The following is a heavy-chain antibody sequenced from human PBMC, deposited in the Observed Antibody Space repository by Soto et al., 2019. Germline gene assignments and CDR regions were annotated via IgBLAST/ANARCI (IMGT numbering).Heavy chain of an antibody. CDR2: INHSGST. Sequence: SETLSLTCAVYGGSFSVYYWSWIRQPPGKGLEWIGEINHSGSTNYNPSLKSRVTISVDTSKNQFSLKLSSVTAADTAVYYCARGKINDIVVVPAAILGFDPWGQGTLVTVSS. CDR3: ARGKINDIVVVPAAILGFDP. J-gene: IGHJ5*02. D-gene: IGHD2-2*01. V-gene: IGHV4-34*01. CDR1: GGSFSVYY.